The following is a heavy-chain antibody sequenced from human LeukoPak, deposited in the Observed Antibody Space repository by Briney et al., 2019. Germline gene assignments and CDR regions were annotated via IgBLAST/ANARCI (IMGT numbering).Heavy chain of an antibody. CDR3: ARDDCGDTCYPGGY. D-gene: IGHD2-21*01. CDR1: GYTFTKYV. CDR2: INAGNGDT. V-gene: IGHV1-3*01. J-gene: IGHJ4*02. Sequence: ASVKVSCKASGYTFTKYVVHWVRQAPGQRGEWMGWINAGNGDTKYSQNFQDRLTITRDTSASTAYMELSSLTSEDTALYYCARDDCGDTCYPGGYWGQGTLVTVSS.